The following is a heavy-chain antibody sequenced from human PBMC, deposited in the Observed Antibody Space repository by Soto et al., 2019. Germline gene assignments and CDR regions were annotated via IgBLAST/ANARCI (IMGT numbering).Heavy chain of an antibody. CDR1: GFTVSSNY. CDR3: ARDMVVPAPPYSTDV. Sequence: PGGSLRLSCAASGFTVSSNYMSWVRQAPGKGLEWVSVIYSGGSTYYADSVKGRFTISRDNSKNTLYLQMNSLRAEDTAVYYCARDMVVPAPPYSTDVWGKGTSVTVSS. D-gene: IGHD2-2*01. V-gene: IGHV3-66*01. J-gene: IGHJ6*04. CDR2: IYSGGST.